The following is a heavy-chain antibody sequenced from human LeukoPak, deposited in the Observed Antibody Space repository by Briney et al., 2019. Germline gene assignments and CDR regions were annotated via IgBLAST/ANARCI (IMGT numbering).Heavy chain of an antibody. CDR3: ARDKGHIVVVVAAIDAFDI. CDR2: ISSSSSYI. D-gene: IGHD2-15*01. J-gene: IGHJ3*02. V-gene: IGHV3-21*01. Sequence: PGGSLRLSCAAPGFTFSSYSMNWARQAPGKGLEWVSSISSSSSYIYYADSVKGRFTISRDNAKNSLYLQMNSLRAEDTAVYYCARDKGHIVVVVAAIDAFDIWGQGTMVTVSS. CDR1: GFTFSSYS.